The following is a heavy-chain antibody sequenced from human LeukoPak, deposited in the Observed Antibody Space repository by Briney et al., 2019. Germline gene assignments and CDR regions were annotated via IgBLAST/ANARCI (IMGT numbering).Heavy chain of an antibody. CDR2: ISSSGSST. J-gene: IGHJ6*03. CDR3: ASRSPGTSFLFYLYMDV. Sequence: GGSMRLSCAASGFTFSNHAMSWVRQAPGKGLEWVSGISSSGSSTFFADHVKGRFTISRDNAKNSLYLQMNTLQAEDTAVYYCASRSPGTSFLFYLYMDVWGKGTTVTVPS. CDR1: GFTFSNHA. V-gene: IGHV3-23*01. D-gene: IGHD1-26*01.